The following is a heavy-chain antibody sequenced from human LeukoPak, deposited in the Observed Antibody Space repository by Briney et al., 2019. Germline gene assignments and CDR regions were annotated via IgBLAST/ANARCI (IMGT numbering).Heavy chain of an antibody. V-gene: IGHV4-34*01. J-gene: IGHJ4*02. Sequence: SETLSLTCAVYGGSFSGYYWSWIRQPPGKGLEWIGSIYYSGSTYYSLSLKSRVTISVDTSKNQFSLKLSSVTAADTAVYYCAKLFDFSIDWGQGTLVTVSS. D-gene: IGHD3-3*01. CDR3: AKLFDFSID. CDR1: GGSFSGYY. CDR2: IYYSGST.